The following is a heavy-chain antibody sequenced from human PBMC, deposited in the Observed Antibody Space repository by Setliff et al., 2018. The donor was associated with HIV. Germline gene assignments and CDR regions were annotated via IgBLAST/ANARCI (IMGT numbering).Heavy chain of an antibody. J-gene: IGHJ6*03. CDR3: ARGTGIQLWLKGGDYYYYYMDV. D-gene: IGHD5-18*01. CDR1: GDSVSSNSAA. V-gene: IGHV6-1*01. Sequence: SQTLSLTCAISGDSVSSNSAAWNWIRQSPPRGLEWLGRTYYRSKWYNDYAVSVKSRITINPDTSKNQFSLQLNSVTPEDTAVYHCARGTGIQLWLKGGDYYYYYMDVWGKGTTVTVSS. CDR2: TYYRSKWYN.